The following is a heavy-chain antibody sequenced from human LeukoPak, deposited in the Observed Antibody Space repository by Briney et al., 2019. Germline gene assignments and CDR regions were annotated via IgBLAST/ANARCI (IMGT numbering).Heavy chain of an antibody. D-gene: IGHD3-22*01. Sequence: SETLSLTCAVYGGSFSGYYWSWIRQPPGKGLEWLGEINHSGSTNYNPSLKSRVTISVDTSKNQFSLKLSSVTAADTAVYYCARAKRGYYYDSSGYRVWGQGTLVTVSS. CDR3: ARAKRGYYYDSSGYRV. J-gene: IGHJ4*02. CDR1: GGSFSGYY. V-gene: IGHV4-34*01. CDR2: INHSGST.